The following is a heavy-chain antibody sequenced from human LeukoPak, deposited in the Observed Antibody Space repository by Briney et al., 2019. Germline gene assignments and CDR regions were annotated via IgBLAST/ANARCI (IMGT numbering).Heavy chain of an antibody. J-gene: IGHJ4*02. Sequence: GGSLRLSCAASGFTIITNDMTWARQAPGKGLEWVSVLYSDGNTKYADSVQGRFTISRDNSKNTLYLEMNSLSPDDTAVYYCARGVEPLAANTLAYWGQGTLVTVSS. D-gene: IGHD1-14*01. CDR3: ARGVEPLAANTLAY. V-gene: IGHV3-53*01. CDR1: GFTIITND. CDR2: LYSDGNT.